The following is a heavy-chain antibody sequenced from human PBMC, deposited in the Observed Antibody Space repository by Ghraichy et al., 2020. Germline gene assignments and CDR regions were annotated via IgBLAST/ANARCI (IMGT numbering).Heavy chain of an antibody. CDR1: GFTFSSYS. D-gene: IGHD2-2*01. Sequence: GGSLRLSCAASGFTFSSYSMNWVRQAPGKGLERVSSISSSSSYIYYADSVKGRFTISRDNAKNSLYLQMNSLRAEDTAVYYCARVEGDIVVVWPYGMDVWGQGTTVTVSS. J-gene: IGHJ6*02. CDR2: ISSSSSYI. V-gene: IGHV3-21*01. CDR3: ARVEGDIVVVWPYGMDV.